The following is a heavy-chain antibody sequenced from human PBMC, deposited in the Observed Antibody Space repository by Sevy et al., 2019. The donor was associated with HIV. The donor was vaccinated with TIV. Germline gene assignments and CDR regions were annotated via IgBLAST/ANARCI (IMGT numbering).Heavy chain of an antibody. V-gene: IGHV3-48*02. J-gene: IGHJ4*02. CDR2: IRSSSRDI. CDR3: ASRRGSTGTTFDY. Sequence: GGSLRLSCAASGFTFSTYDMNWVRQAPGKGLEWVSFIRSSSRDIFYADSVKGRFTISRVNAKNSLYLQMNSLRDEDTALYYCASRRGSTGTTFDYWGQGTLVTVSS. CDR1: GFTFSTYD. D-gene: IGHD1-7*01.